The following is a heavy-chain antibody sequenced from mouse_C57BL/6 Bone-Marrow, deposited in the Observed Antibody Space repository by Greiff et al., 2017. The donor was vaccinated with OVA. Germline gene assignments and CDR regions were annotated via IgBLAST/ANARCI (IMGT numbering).Heavy chain of an antibody. CDR3: AREPPWFSY. Sequence: EVKLVESGGGLVKPGGSLKLSCAASGFTFSSYAMSWVRQTPEKRLGWVATISDGGSYTYYPDNVKGRFPISRDNAKNNLYLQMSHLKSEDTAMYYCAREPPWFSYWGQGTLVTVSA. V-gene: IGHV5-4*01. J-gene: IGHJ3*01. CDR2: ISDGGSYT. CDR1: GFTFSSYA.